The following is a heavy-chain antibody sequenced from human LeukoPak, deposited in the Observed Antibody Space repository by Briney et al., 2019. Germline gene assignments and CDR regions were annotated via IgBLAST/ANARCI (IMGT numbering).Heavy chain of an antibody. Sequence: PGGSLGLSCAASGFTLRDYAMHWVRQAPGKGLEWVSLISRDGDSTYYADSVKGRFTISRDNSNNSLYLQMNSLRSDDIALYFCAKDSSSWGALDVWGQGTMVTVSS. V-gene: IGHV3-43*02. CDR3: AKDSSSWGALDV. CDR1: GFTLRDYA. CDR2: ISRDGDST. J-gene: IGHJ3*01. D-gene: IGHD6-13*01.